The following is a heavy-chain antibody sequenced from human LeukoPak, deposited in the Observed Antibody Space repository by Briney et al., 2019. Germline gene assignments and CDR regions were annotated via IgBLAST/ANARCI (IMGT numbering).Heavy chain of an antibody. CDR2: IGTGGDT. J-gene: IGHJ4*02. D-gene: IGHD3-10*01. Sequence: GGSLRLSCAASGFTFSSYDMHWVRQATGKGLEWVSAIGTGGDTNYSGSLKGRVTISREKSKQPLYLLSNNLIGGDTAVYYCARGYYYGSGSPLDYWGQGTLVTVSS. V-gene: IGHV3-13*01. CDR3: ARGYYYGSGSPLDY. CDR1: GFTFSSYD.